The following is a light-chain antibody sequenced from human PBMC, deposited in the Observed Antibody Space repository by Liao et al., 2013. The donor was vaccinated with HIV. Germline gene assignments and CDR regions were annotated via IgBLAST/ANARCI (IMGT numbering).Light chain of an antibody. CDR1: NIGRKS. J-gene: IGLJ1*01. Sequence: SYELTQPPSVSLAPGQTARITCGGDNIGRKSVHWYQQRPGQAPVVVISYDDGRPSEIPERFSGSNSGDTATLTISRVEAGDEADYYCQVWDSSSDHYFFGTGTKVTVL. CDR2: YDD. CDR3: QVWDSSSDHYF. V-gene: IGLV3-21*04.